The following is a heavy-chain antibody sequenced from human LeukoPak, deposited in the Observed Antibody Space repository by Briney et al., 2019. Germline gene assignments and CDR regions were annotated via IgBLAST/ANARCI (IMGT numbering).Heavy chain of an antibody. CDR1: GGSISSSNW. CDR2: TYHSGST. V-gene: IGHV4-4*02. D-gene: IGHD3-9*01. CDR3: ARVLRYFDWSIDY. J-gene: IGHJ4*02. Sequence: SGTLSLTCAVSGGSISSSNWWSWVRQPPGKGLEWIGETYHSGSTNYNPSLKSRVTISVDKSKNQFSLKLSSVTAADTAVYYCARVLRYFDWSIDYWGQGTLVTVSS.